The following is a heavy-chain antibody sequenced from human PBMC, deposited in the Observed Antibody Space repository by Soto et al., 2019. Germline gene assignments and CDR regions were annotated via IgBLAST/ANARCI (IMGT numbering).Heavy chain of an antibody. Sequence: PSETLSLTCSVYGWSFSGYYWSWIRQPPGKGLEWIGEINHSGSTNYNPSLKSRVTISVDTSKNQFSLKLSSVTAADTAVYYCATYSSGYYGPHWGQGTLVTVSS. D-gene: IGHD3-22*01. CDR1: GWSFSGYY. CDR2: INHSGST. V-gene: IGHV4-34*01. J-gene: IGHJ4*02. CDR3: ATYSSGYYGPH.